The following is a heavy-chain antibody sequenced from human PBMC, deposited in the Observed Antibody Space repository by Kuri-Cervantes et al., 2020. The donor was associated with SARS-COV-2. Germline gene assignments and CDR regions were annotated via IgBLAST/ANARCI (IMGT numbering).Heavy chain of an antibody. Sequence: GGTLRLTCAASGFTFSSYAMSWVRQAPGKGLEWVSYISSSGSTIYYADSLKGRFTISRDNAKNSLYLQMNSLRAKDTAVYYCARAPTVTLDYWGQGTLVTVSS. CDR1: GFTFSSYA. J-gene: IGHJ4*02. CDR2: ISSSGSTI. CDR3: ARAPTVTLDY. V-gene: IGHV3-48*03. D-gene: IGHD4-17*01.